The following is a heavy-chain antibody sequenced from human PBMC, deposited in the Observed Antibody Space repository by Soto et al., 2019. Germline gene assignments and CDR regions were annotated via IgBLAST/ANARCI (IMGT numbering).Heavy chain of an antibody. CDR3: AKSSLMVYAEIDY. CDR2: ISYGGSSK. Sequence: GGSLRLSCAASGLTFSSYAMSWVRQAPGKGLEWVSAISYGGSSKYYADSVKGRFTISRDNSKNTLYLQMNSLRAEDTAVYYCAKSSLMVYAEIDYWGQGTLVPVSP. V-gene: IGHV3-23*01. D-gene: IGHD2-8*01. CDR1: GLTFSSYA. J-gene: IGHJ4*02.